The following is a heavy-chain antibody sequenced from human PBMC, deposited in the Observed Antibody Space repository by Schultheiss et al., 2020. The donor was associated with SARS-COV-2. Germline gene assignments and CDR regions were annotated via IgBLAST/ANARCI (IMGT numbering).Heavy chain of an antibody. CDR3: AIMGGSYMIDY. CDR2: IYSGGST. CDR1: GFTFSSYV. D-gene: IGHD1-26*01. Sequence: GGSLRLSCAASGFTFSSYVMHWVRQAPGKGLEWVSVIYSGGSTYYADSVKGRFTISRDNSKNTLYLQMNSLRAEDTAVYYCAIMGGSYMIDYWGQGTLVTVSS. J-gene: IGHJ4*02. V-gene: IGHV3-NL1*01.